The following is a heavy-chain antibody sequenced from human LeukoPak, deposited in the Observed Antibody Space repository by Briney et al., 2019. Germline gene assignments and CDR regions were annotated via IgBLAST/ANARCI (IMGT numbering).Heavy chain of an antibody. D-gene: IGHD1-1*01. J-gene: IGHJ4*02. CDR3: ARALERYYFDF. Sequence: SQTLSLTCAISGDTVSGNSGAWIWIRHSPSRGLEWLGRTYYMSKWFHDYAISVKGRIIISPDTANNQFSLHLSSVTADDTGVYYCARALERYYFDFWGQGTLVTVSS. CDR2: TYYMSKWFH. V-gene: IGHV6-1*01. CDR1: GDTVSGNSGA.